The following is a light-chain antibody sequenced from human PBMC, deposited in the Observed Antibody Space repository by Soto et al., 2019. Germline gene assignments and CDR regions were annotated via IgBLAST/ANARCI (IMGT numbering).Light chain of an antibody. V-gene: IGKV3-15*01. Sequence: EIVMTQSPATLSVSPGESVTLSCRASHSVSAIFSSYQQKPGQAPMLIIYGESTRATGIPSRFSAGGSGTEFTINISSLQSEEFAVSYCQHNDDWPHGTFGQGPKVEIK. CDR1: HSVSAI. CDR3: QHNDDWPHGT. J-gene: IGKJ1*01. CDR2: GES.